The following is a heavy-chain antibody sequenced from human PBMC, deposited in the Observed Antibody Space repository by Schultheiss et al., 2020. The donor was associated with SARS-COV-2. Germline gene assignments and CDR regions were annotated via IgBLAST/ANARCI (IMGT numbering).Heavy chain of an antibody. CDR3: ARITVEQLVLRAIDY. D-gene: IGHD6-6*01. CDR1: GGSISSYY. J-gene: IGHJ4*02. CDR2: IYYSGST. V-gene: IGHV4-59*12. Sequence: SETLSLTCTVSGGSISSYYWSWIRQPPGKGLEWIGYIYYSGSTNYNPSLKSRVTISVDTSKNQFSLKLSSVTAADTAVYYCARITVEQLVLRAIDYWGQGTLVTVSS.